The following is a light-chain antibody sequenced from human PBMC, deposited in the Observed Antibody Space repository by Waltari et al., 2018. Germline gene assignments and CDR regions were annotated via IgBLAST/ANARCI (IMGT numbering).Light chain of an antibody. CDR3: MFKPGNVWV. CDR2: YKADSEE. Sequence: PVRPPRCLLDYKADSEETQGSGVPSRFSASKDPSANAAILLISGLQSEDEADYYCMFKPGNVWVFGGGTKLTVL. V-gene: IGLV5-37*01. J-gene: IGLJ3*02.